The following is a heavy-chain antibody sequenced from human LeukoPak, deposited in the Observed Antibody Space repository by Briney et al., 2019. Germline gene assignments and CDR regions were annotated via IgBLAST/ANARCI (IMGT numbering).Heavy chain of an antibody. CDR1: GFTFSSYA. V-gene: IGHV3-30*04. CDR2: ITYDGTSK. J-gene: IGHJ4*02. D-gene: IGHD5-24*01. CDR3: ARDHGGYNSAAGAI. Sequence: PGGSLRLSCAASGFTFSSYALHWVRQAPGKGLEWVAVITYDGTSKYYGECLQGRSTISRDNSNNTLYLEMNTLRREDTSVYYGARDHGGYNSAAGAIWGQGTLVTVSS.